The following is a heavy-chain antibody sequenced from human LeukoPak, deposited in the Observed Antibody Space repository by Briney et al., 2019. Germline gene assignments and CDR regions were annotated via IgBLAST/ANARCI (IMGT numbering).Heavy chain of an antibody. CDR2: IGNSGSI. J-gene: IGHJ5*02. Sequence: PSETLPLTCAVYGGSFSGYYWSWIRQPPGKGLEWVSYIGNSGSIYYGDSVKGRVTISRDNAKNLLYLQMNSLRVEDAAVYYCVRGPSDSSLPGPWGQGTLVTVSS. D-gene: IGHD2-21*02. CDR1: GGSFSGYY. V-gene: IGHV3-11*01. CDR3: VRGPSDSSLPGP.